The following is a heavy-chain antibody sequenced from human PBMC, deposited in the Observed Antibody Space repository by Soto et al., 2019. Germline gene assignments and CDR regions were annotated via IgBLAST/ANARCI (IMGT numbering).Heavy chain of an antibody. CDR3: ATSYYYDSSGRDY. CDR2: IKQEASEK. Sequence: GGSLRLSCAASGFTFSSHWMSWVRQAPGKGLEWEANIKQEASEKNYVDSAKGRFTISRDNAKNSLYLQMNSLRAEDSAVYYCATSYYYDSSGRDYWGQGTLVTVSS. V-gene: IGHV3-7*01. CDR1: GFTFSSHW. J-gene: IGHJ4*02. D-gene: IGHD3-22*01.